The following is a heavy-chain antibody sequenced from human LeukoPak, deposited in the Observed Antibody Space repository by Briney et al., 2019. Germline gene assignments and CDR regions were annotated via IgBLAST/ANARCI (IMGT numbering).Heavy chain of an antibody. V-gene: IGHV4-31*03. D-gene: IGHD1-26*01. Sequence: ASETLSLTCTVSGGSISSGGYYWSWIRQHPGKGLEWIGYIYYSGSTYYNPSLKSRVTISVDTSKNQFSLKLSSVTAADTAVYYCARGPGGSYYGDYWGQGTLSPSPQ. CDR3: ARGPGGSYYGDY. CDR2: IYYSGST. J-gene: IGHJ4*02. CDR1: GGSISSGGYY.